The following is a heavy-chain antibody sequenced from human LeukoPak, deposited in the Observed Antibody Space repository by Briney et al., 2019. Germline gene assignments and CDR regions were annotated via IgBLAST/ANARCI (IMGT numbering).Heavy chain of an antibody. CDR1: GYTFTSYD. Sequence: ASVKVSCKASGYTFTSYDINWVRQATGQGLEWMGWMNPNSGNTGYAQKFQGRVTMTRNTSISTAYMELSSLRSEDTAVYYCARGSEYSSGWFYYYYGMDVWGQGTTVTVSS. CDR3: ARGSEYSSGWFYYYYGMDV. J-gene: IGHJ6*02. CDR2: MNPNSGNT. D-gene: IGHD6-19*01. V-gene: IGHV1-8*01.